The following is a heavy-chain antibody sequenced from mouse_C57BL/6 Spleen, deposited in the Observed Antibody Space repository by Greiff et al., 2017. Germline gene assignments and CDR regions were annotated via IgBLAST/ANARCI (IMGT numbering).Heavy chain of an antibody. Sequence: VQLQQSGAELARPGASVKLSCKASGYTFTSYGISWVKQRTGQGLEWIGEIYPRSGNTYYNEKFKGKATLTADKSSSTAYMELRSLTAEDSAVYFCASDDGSRTRAMDYWGQGTSVTVSS. CDR3: ASDDGSRTRAMDY. CDR2: IYPRSGNT. D-gene: IGHD1-1*01. V-gene: IGHV1-81*01. J-gene: IGHJ4*01. CDR1: GYTFTSYG.